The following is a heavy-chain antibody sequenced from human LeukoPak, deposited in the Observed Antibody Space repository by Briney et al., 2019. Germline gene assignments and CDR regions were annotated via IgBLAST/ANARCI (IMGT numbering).Heavy chain of an antibody. Sequence: SETLSLTCTVSGGSISSYYWSWIRHPPGKGLGWIGYIYYSGSTNYNPSLKSRVTISVDTSKNQFSLKLGSVTAADTAVYYCARAVTMVRGVTHYYYYYMDVWGKGTTVTISS. CDR3: ARAVTMVRGVTHYYYYYMDV. CDR1: GGSISSYY. J-gene: IGHJ6*03. CDR2: IYYSGST. D-gene: IGHD3-10*01. V-gene: IGHV4-59*01.